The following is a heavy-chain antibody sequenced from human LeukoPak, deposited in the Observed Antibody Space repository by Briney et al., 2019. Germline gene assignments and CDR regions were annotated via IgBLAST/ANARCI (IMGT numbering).Heavy chain of an antibody. D-gene: IGHD3-9*01. V-gene: IGHV3-23*01. Sequence: GGSLRLSCAASGFTFSSYAMSWVRQAPGKGLQWVSGISGSGISTYYADSVKGRFTISRDNSKNTLYLQMNSLRAEDTAVYYCAKAPGGIRYFDPGEKYYFDYWGQGTLVTVSS. CDR1: GFTFSSYA. J-gene: IGHJ4*02. CDR3: AKAPGGIRYFDPGEKYYFDY. CDR2: ISGSGIST.